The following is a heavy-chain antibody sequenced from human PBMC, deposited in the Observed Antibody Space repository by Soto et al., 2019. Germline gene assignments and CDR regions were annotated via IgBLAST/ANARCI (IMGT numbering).Heavy chain of an antibody. D-gene: IGHD3-10*01. V-gene: IGHV4-39*01. CDR1: GGPISSSSYY. CDR3: ARQGLLWFGEFSDY. J-gene: IGHJ4*02. Sequence: SETLSLTCTVSGGPISSSSYYWGWIRQPPGKGLEWIGSIYYSGSTYYNPSLKSRVTISVDTSKNQFSLKLSSVTAADAAVYYCARQGLLWFGEFSDYWGQGTLVTVSS. CDR2: IYYSGST.